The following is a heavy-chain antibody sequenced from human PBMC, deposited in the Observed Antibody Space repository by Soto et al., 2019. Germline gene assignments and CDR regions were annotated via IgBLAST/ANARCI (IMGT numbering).Heavy chain of an antibody. Sequence: QVQLVQSGPEVKNPGASVKVSCKASGYTFKNYGIKWVRQAPGQGLEWVGWVTTYNGNRYSAEKYQGRVTMTTDTATSTTNMELKSLTSDDTGVYDCASAAQPKGVAADGASDYWGQGTLVTVSS. J-gene: IGHJ4*02. CDR3: ASAAQPKGVAADGASDY. CDR2: VTTYNGNR. CDR1: GYTFKNYG. D-gene: IGHD6-19*01. V-gene: IGHV1-18*01.